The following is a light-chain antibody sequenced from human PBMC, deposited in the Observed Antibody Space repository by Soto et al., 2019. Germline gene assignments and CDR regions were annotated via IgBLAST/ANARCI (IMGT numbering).Light chain of an antibody. CDR1: QSVTNSY. V-gene: IGKV3-20*01. J-gene: IGKJ5*01. CDR3: QQYSSSPPIT. Sequence: EIVLPQYPDTPSVSPGAGATLSCRAGQSVTNSYLAWYQQKPGQAPRLLIYGASSRATGIPDRFSSSGCETAFTLPISRMEPEDFAVYYCQQYSSSPPITFGQGTRLEI. CDR2: GAS.